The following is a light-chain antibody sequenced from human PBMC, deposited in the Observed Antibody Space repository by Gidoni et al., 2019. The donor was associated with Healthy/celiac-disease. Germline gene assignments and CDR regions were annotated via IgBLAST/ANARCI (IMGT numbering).Light chain of an antibody. Sequence: EIVMTQSPATLSVSPGERATLSCRASQSVSSNLAWYQQKPGQAPRLRIYGASTRATGIPARFSGSGSGTEFTLTISSLQSEDFAVYYCQQYNNWPRVAFGQGTKVELK. CDR1: QSVSSN. J-gene: IGKJ1*01. CDR3: QQYNNWPRVA. V-gene: IGKV3-15*01. CDR2: GAS.